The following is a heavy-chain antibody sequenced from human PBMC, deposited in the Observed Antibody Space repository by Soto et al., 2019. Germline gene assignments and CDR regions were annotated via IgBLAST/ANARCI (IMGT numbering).Heavy chain of an antibody. D-gene: IGHD5-12*01. CDR3: VRVVAIPGYPDN. CDR1: GYTFTSYG. J-gene: IGHJ4*02. Sequence: GASVKVSCKASGYTFTSYGISWVRQAPGQGLEWMGWIGPINGKTTYAQKLQGRVTITADESTSTVYMELSSLRSDDTAVYYCVRVVAIPGYPDNWGQGTLVTVSS. CDR2: IGPINGKT. V-gene: IGHV1-18*01.